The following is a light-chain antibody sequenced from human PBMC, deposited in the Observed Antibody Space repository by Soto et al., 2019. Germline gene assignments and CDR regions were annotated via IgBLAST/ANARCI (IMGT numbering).Light chain of an antibody. CDR1: NIGSKS. V-gene: IGLV3-21*02. Sequence: SYELTQPPSVSVAPGQTARITCGGNNIGSKSVHWYQQKPGQAPVLVVYDDSDRPSGITERFSGSNYGNTATLTISRVEAGDEAEYYCQVWDSSSDHYVFRTGTKVTVL. CDR2: DDS. CDR3: QVWDSSSDHYV. J-gene: IGLJ1*01.